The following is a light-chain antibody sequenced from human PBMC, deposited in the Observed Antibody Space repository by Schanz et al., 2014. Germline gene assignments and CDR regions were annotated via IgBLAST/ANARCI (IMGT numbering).Light chain of an antibody. J-gene: IGKJ1*01. CDR3: QQYYTYPRT. CDR1: QSISSW. CDR2: KAS. Sequence: DIQMTQSPSTLSASVGDRVTLTCRASQSISSWLAWYQQKPGKAPNLLIYKASSLESGVPSRFGGSGSGTEFTLTISSLQPDDFATYYCQQYYTYPRTFGQGTKVEI. V-gene: IGKV1-5*03.